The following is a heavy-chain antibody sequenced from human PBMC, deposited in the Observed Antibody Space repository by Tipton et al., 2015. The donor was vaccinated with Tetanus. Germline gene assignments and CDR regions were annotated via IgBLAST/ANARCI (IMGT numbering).Heavy chain of an antibody. CDR2: IYYSGTT. V-gene: IGHV4-31*03. Sequence: TLSLTCTVSGGSISSGGYYWSWIRQHPGKGLEWIGYIYYSGTTYYNPSLKSRVTISVDTSKNQFSLKLGSVAAADTAVYYCVGGIANDYYDTSGYSSGYWYFDLWGRGALVTVSS. CDR3: VGGIANDYYDTSGYSSGYWYFDL. D-gene: IGHD3-22*01. CDR1: GGSISSGGYY. J-gene: IGHJ2*01.